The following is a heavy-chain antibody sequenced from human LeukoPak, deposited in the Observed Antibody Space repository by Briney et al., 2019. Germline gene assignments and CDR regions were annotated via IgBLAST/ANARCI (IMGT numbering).Heavy chain of an antibody. V-gene: IGHV3-9*01. J-gene: IGHJ4*02. D-gene: IGHD1-14*01. Sequence: GGSLRLSCAASGFTFDDYAMHWVRHAPGKGLEWVSGISWNSGSIGYADSVKGRFTISRDNAKNSLYLQMNSLRAEGTALYYCAKDTRNRGCLPTPDYWGQGTLVTVSS. CDR1: GFTFDDYA. CDR2: ISWNSGSI. CDR3: AKDTRNRGCLPTPDY.